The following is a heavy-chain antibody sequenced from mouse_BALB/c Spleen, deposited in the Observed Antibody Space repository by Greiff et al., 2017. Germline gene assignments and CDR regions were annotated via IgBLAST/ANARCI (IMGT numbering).Heavy chain of an antibody. J-gene: IGHJ2*01. CDR2: IYPGNSDT. V-gene: IGHV1-5*01. CDR1: GYTFTSYW. Sequence: VQLQQSGTVLARPGASVKMSCKASGYTFTSYWMHWVKQRPGQGLEWIGAIYPGNSDTSYNQKFKGKAKLTAVTSTSTAYMELSSLTNEDSAVYYCTRSRVLSGLDYWGQGTTLTVSS. CDR3: TRSRVLSGLDY.